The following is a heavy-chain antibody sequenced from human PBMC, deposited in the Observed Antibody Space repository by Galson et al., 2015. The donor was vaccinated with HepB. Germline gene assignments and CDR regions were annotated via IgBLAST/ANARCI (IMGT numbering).Heavy chain of an antibody. CDR3: ARGDNDYGDYRKYYFDY. Sequence: SLRLSCAASGFTFSSYSMNWVRQAPGKGLEWVSSITSSSTYIYYADSVKGRFTISRDNAKNSLSLHMNSLRAEDTAVFYCARGDNDYGDYRKYYFDYWGQGTLVTVSS. CDR2: ITSSSTYI. V-gene: IGHV3-21*01. J-gene: IGHJ4*02. CDR1: GFTFSSYS. D-gene: IGHD4-17*01.